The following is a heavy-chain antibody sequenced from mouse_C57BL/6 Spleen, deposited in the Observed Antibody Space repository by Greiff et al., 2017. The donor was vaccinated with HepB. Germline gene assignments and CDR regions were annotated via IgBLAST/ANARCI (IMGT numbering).Heavy chain of an antibody. D-gene: IGHD1-1*01. J-gene: IGHJ2*01. Sequence: QVQLQQPGAELVMPGASVKLSCKASGYTFTSYWMHWVKQRPGQGLEWIGEIDPSDSYTNYNQKFKGKSTLTVDKSSSTAYMQLSSLTSEDSAVYYCARGAITTVVAVDYWGQCTTLTVSS. V-gene: IGHV1-69*01. CDR2: IDPSDSYT. CDR3: ARGAITTVVAVDY. CDR1: GYTFTSYW.